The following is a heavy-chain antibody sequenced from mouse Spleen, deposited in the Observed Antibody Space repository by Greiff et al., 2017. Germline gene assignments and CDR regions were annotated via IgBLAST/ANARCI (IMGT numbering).Heavy chain of an antibody. CDR3: ARALNWAWFAY. Sequence: EVQLQQSGPELVKPGASVKMSCKASGYTFTSYVMHWVKQKPGQGLEWIGYINPYNDGTKYNEKFKGKATLTSDKSSSTAYMELSSLTSEDSAVYYCARALNWAWFAYWGQGTLVTVSA. CDR2: INPYNDGT. V-gene: IGHV1-14*01. D-gene: IGHD4-1*01. J-gene: IGHJ3*01. CDR1: GYTFTSYV.